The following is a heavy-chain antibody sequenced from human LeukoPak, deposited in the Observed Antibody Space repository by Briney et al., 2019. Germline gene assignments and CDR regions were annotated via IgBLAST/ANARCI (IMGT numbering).Heavy chain of an antibody. V-gene: IGHV4-38-2*02. J-gene: IGHJ6*03. D-gene: IGHD3-10*01. Sequence: PSETLSLTCTVSGYSISSGYYWGWIRQPPGKGLEWIGSIYHSGSTYYNPSLKSRVTISVDTSKNQFSLKLSSVTAADTAVYYCARVGTTVRGVIILYMDVWGKGTTVTVSS. CDR1: GYSISSGYY. CDR2: IYHSGST. CDR3: ARVGTTVRGVIILYMDV.